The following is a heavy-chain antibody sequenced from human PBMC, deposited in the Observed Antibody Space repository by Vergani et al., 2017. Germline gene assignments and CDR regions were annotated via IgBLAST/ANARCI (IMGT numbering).Heavy chain of an antibody. V-gene: IGHV1-69*13. J-gene: IGHJ3*02. CDR2: IIPIFGTA. D-gene: IGHD2-21*02. CDR3: ARGVNGAYCGGDCYSGAGDAFDI. Sequence: QVQLVQSGAEVKKPGSSVKVSCKASGGTFSSYAISWVRQAPGQGLEWMGRIIPIFGTANYAQKFQGRVTITADESTSTAYMELSSLRSEDTAVYYCARGVNGAYCGGDCYSGAGDAFDIWGQGTMVTVSS. CDR1: GGTFSSYA.